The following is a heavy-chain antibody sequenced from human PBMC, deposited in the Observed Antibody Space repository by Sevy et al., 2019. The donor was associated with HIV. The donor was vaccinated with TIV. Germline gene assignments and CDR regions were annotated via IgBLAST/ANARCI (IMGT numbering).Heavy chain of an antibody. D-gene: IGHD7-27*01. Sequence: ASVKVSCKASGYTFTSYDINWVRQATGQGLEWMGWMSPNSGNTGYEQKFQGRVTFTRNTSINTAYMELTGLTSEDTAVYYCAREAWKLLGDSWFDPWGQGTLVTVSS. CDR3: AREAWKLLGDSWFDP. V-gene: IGHV1-8*01. CDR1: GYTFTSYD. J-gene: IGHJ5*02. CDR2: MSPNSGNT.